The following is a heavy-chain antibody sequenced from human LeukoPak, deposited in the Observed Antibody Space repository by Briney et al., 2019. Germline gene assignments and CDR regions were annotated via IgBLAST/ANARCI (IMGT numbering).Heavy chain of an antibody. CDR2: MYHSGST. D-gene: IGHD6-13*01. CDR1: GYSISSAYY. J-gene: IGHJ1*01. Sequence: SETLSLTCSVSGYSISSAYYWGWIRQPPGQGLEWIGTMYHSGSTNYNPSLKSRVTISVDTSKNQFSLKLSSVTAADTAVYYCARSPYSSSWEQYFQHWGQGTLVTVSS. CDR3: ARSPYSSSWEQYFQH. V-gene: IGHV4-38-2*02.